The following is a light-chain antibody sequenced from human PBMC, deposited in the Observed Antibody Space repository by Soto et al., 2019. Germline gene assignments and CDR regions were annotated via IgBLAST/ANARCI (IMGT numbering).Light chain of an antibody. Sequence: DIQMTQSPSSLSASVGDRVTIPCPASQDISNYLNWYQQKPGKAPKLLIYDASNLETGVPSRFSGSGSGTDFTFTISSLQPEDIATYYCQQYDNLPTITFGQGTRLEIK. J-gene: IGKJ5*01. V-gene: IGKV1-33*01. CDR2: DAS. CDR3: QQYDNLPTIT. CDR1: QDISNY.